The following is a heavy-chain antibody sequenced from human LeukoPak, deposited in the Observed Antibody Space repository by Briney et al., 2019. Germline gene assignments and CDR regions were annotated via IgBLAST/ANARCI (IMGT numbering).Heavy chain of an antibody. CDR1: GFTFSSYG. J-gene: IGHJ3*02. CDR3: AKDDSSGYYYASAFDI. D-gene: IGHD3-22*01. CDR2: IWYDGSNK. V-gene: IGHV3-33*06. Sequence: QAGGSLRLSCAASGFTFSSYGMHWVRQAPGKGLEWVAVIWYDGSNKHYADSVKGRFTISRDNSKNTLYLQMNSLRAEDTAVYYCAKDDSSGYYYASAFDIWGQGTMVTVSS.